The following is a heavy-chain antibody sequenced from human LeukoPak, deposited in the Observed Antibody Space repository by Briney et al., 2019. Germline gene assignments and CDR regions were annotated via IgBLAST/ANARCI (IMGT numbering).Heavy chain of an antibody. CDR3: ARQFTSSSFDS. J-gene: IGHJ4*02. Sequence: SETLSLTCTVSGDSSSSYYWSWIRQPPGKGLEWIGYIYYSGGTNYNPSLTSRVTISLDTSKNHFSLKLRSVSAADTGVYYCARQFTSSSFDSWGQGTLATVSS. D-gene: IGHD6-6*01. V-gene: IGHV4-59*01. CDR1: GDSSSSYY. CDR2: IYYSGGT.